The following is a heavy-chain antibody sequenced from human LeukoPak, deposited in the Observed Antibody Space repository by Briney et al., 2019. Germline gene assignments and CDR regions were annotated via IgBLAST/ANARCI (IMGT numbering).Heavy chain of an antibody. CDR2: IIPIFGTA. CDR3: ARGAPLSYYYYYMDA. V-gene: IGHV1-69*05. J-gene: IGHJ6*03. CDR1: GGTFSSYA. Sequence: GASVKVSCKASGGTFSSYAISWVRQAPGQGLEWMGGIIPIFGTANYAQKFQGRVTITTDESTSTAYMELSSLRSEDTAVYYCARGAPLSYYYYYMDAWGKGTTVTVSS.